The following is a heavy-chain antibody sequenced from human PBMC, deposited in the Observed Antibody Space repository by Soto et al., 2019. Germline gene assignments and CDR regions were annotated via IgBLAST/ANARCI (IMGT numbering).Heavy chain of an antibody. CDR1: GFTFSSYD. V-gene: IGHV3-13*04. CDR3: ARASLAWSLDP. Sequence: EVQLVESGGGLVQPGGSLRLSCAASGFTFSSYDMHWVRQATGKGLEWVSAIGTAGDTYYPGSVKGRFTISRENAKNSLYLQMNSRRAGDTAVYYCARASLAWSLDPWGQGTLVTVSS. CDR2: IGTAGDT. D-gene: IGHD3-3*01. J-gene: IGHJ5*02.